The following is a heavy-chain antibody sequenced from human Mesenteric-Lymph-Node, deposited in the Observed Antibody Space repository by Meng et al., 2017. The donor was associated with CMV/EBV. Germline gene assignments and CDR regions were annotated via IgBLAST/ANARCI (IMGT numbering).Heavy chain of an antibody. Sequence: GGSLRLSCAASGFTFSSYDMHWVRQATGKGLEWVSAIGTAGDTYYPGSVKGRFTISRENAKNSLYLQMNSLRAGDTAVYYCAKVGGDTVTTPAIGYYYYGMDVWGQGTTVTVSS. D-gene: IGHD4-11*01. V-gene: IGHV3-13*01. CDR3: AKVGGDTVTTPAIGYYYYGMDV. CDR2: IGTAGDT. J-gene: IGHJ6*02. CDR1: GFTFSSYD.